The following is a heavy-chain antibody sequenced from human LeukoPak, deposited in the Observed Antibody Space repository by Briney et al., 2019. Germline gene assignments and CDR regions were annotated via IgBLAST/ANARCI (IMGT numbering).Heavy chain of an antibody. CDR1: GFIFSSYG. CDR2: IWYDGSNK. Sequence: GGSLRLSCAASGFIFSSYGMHWVRQAPGKGLEWVAFIWYDGSNKYYADSVKGRFTISRDNSKNTLYLQMNSLRAEDTAVYYCAKDPSAYSSSWYLWGQGTLVTVSS. CDR3: AKDPSAYSSSWYL. J-gene: IGHJ5*02. D-gene: IGHD6-13*01. V-gene: IGHV3-30*02.